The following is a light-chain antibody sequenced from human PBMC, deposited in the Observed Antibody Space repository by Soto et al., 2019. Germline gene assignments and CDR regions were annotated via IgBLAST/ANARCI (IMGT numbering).Light chain of an antibody. CDR3: QQYARSPWT. CDR1: QSVRSGY. J-gene: IGKJ1*01. CDR2: GAS. Sequence: EIVLTQSPDTLSLSPGDSATLSCRASQSVRSGYLAWYQQKPGQAPSLVIHGASSRATGIPDRFSGSGSETDFSLTISRLESEDFGVYYCQQYARSPWTFGQGTTVEIK. V-gene: IGKV3-20*01.